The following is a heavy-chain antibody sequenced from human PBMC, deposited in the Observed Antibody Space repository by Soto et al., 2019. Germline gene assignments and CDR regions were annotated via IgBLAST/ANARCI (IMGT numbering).Heavy chain of an antibody. CDR2: INTYNGNT. CDR1: GYTFTRYG. Sequence: QVQLVQSGAEVKNPGASVKVSCKASGYTFTRYGIGWARQAPGQGLEWMGWINTYNGNTNYAQNVQGRVTLTTDTSTSTPYMELRSLRPNDTAIYYCAMLDVYVTPSPQDAWGQGPRSSSP. D-gene: IGHD3-16*01. CDR3: AMLDVYVTPSPQDA. V-gene: IGHV1-18*01. J-gene: IGHJ6*02.